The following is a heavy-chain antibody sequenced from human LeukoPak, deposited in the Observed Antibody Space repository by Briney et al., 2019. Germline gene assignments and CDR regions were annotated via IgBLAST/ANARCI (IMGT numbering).Heavy chain of an antibody. D-gene: IGHD3-22*01. CDR1: GFTFSDYY. V-gene: IGHV3-11*01. J-gene: IGHJ4*02. Sequence: TGGSLRLSCAASGFTFSDYYMGWIRQAPGKGLEWVSYISSSGSTIYYADSVKGRFTISRDNAKNSLYLQMNSLRAEDTAVYYCAREKPNYYDSSGYYPLGYWGQGTLVTVSS. CDR3: AREKPNYYDSSGYYPLGY. CDR2: ISSSGSTI.